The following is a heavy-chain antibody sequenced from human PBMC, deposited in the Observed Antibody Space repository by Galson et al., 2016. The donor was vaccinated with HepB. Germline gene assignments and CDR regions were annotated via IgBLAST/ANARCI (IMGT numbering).Heavy chain of an antibody. D-gene: IGHD6-19*01. Sequence: SVKVSCKASGYTFSNYGITWVRQAPGQGLEWMGWITDYGGNTKYAQNFQDRVSLTSDTSTSTAYMELRSLRSDDTAIYYCARAEGSGWSRYYYNGMDLWGQGTSVTVSS. CDR3: ARAEGSGWSRYYYNGMDL. V-gene: IGHV1-18*01. J-gene: IGHJ6*02. CDR2: ITDYGGNT. CDR1: GYTFSNYG.